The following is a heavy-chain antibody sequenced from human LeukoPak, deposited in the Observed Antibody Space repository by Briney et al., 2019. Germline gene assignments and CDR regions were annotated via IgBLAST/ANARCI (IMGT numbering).Heavy chain of an antibody. CDR3: AALRIADEVGGDY. D-gene: IGHD6-13*01. V-gene: IGHV3-23*01. J-gene: IGHJ4*02. CDR2: ISGSGGST. Sequence: GGSLRLSCAASGFTFSSYAMSWVRQAPGKGLEWVSAISGSGGSTYYADSVKGRFTISRDNSKNTLYLQMNSLRAEDTAVYYCAALRIADEVGGDYWGQGTLVTVSS. CDR1: GFTFSSYA.